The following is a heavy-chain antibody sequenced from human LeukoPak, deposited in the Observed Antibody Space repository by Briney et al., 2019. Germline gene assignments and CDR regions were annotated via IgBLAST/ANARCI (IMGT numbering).Heavy chain of an antibody. D-gene: IGHD2-2*01. CDR3: ARGRGYCSSTSCYHLDV. Sequence: SETLSLTCAVYGGSFGGYYWSWIRQPPGKGLEWIGEINHSGSTNYNPSLKSRVTISVDTSKNQFSLKLSSVTAADTAVYYCARGRGYCSSTSCYHLDVWGKGTTVTVSS. CDR1: GGSFGGYY. J-gene: IGHJ6*04. CDR2: INHSGST. V-gene: IGHV4-34*01.